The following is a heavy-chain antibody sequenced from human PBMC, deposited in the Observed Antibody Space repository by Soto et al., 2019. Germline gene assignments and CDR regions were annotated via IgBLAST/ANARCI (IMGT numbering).Heavy chain of an antibody. V-gene: IGHV3-23*01. CDR3: AKGFRSLEWFSLAPFDY. CDR2: IGSSGST. CDR1: GFTFDTYE. J-gene: IGHJ4*02. D-gene: IGHD3-3*01. Sequence: GGALRRSCAAPGFTFDTYELNWVRQAPGRGLEWVSAIGSSGSTYYADSVKGRFTISRDTPKKTLYLQMNSLRVEDTAKYYCAKGFRSLEWFSLAPFDYWGQGALVTVSS.